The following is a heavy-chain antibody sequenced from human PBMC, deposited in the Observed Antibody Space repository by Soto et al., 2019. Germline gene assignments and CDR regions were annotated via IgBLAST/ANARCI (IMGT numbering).Heavy chain of an antibody. Sequence: EVQLVESGGGLVQPGGSLRLSCAAAGFTFSSYWMHWVRQAPGKGLVWVSRIKSDGSSPAYADSVKGRFTISRDNAKNTLYLQMNSLRAEHTAVYYCAGAGRWGGYVPYFDHWGQGTLVTVSS. V-gene: IGHV3-74*03. CDR1: GFTFSSYW. CDR2: IKSDGSSP. J-gene: IGHJ4*02. CDR3: AGAGRWGGYVPYFDH. D-gene: IGHD5-12*01.